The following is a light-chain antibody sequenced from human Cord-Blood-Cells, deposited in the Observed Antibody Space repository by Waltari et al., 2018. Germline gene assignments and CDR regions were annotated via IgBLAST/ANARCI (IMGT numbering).Light chain of an antibody. CDR1: SSDVGGYNY. V-gene: IGLV2-14*03. CDR2: DVS. Sequence: QSALTQPASVSGSPGQSLTISCTGTSSDVGGYNYVSWYQQHPGKAPNLSIYDVSNRPSGVSNRFSGSKSGNTASLTISGLQAEDEADYYCSSYTSSSTWVFGGGTKLTVL. CDR3: SSYTSSSTWV. J-gene: IGLJ3*02.